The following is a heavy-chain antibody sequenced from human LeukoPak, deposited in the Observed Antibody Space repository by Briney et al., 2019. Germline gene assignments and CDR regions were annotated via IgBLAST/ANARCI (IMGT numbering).Heavy chain of an antibody. CDR1: GFTFDDYA. CDR2: LSSSGSAF. CDR3: ARSARLMKGVVEVTALDD. V-gene: IGHV3-48*03. Sequence: AGRSLRLSCAASGFTFDDYAMHWVRQAPGKGLEWIAYLSSSGSAFSYADSVKGRFTIARDNAKNSVYLEMNSLRADDTAVYYCARSARLMKGVVEVTALDDWGQGTLVTVSS. D-gene: IGHD3-3*01. J-gene: IGHJ4*02.